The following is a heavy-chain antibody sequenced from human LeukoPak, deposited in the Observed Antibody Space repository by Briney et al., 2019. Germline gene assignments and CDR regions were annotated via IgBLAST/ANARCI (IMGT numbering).Heavy chain of an antibody. CDR3: AKEGIPRGYCSGTSCLRYFDY. CDR1: GFTFSSYA. V-gene: IGHV3-23*01. CDR2: ISGSGGST. Sequence: PGGSLRLSCAASGFTFSSYAMSWVRQAPGKELEWVSAISGSGGSTYYADSVKGRFTISRDNSKNTLYLQMNSLRAEDTAVYYCAKEGIPRGYCSGTSCLRYFDYWGQGTLVTVSS. J-gene: IGHJ4*02. D-gene: IGHD2-2*01.